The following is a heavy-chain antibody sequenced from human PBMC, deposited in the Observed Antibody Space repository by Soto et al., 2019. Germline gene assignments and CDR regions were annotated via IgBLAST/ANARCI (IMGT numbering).Heavy chain of an antibody. CDR1: GGSMSEYF. J-gene: IGHJ4*02. CDR2: IYYLGST. D-gene: IGHD3-10*01. Sequence: SETLSLTCSVSGGSMSEYFWSWIRQSPGKGLEWIGYIYYLGSTDYNPSLKSRVTISVGTSKRQFSLRLTSVTAADTAVYYCARDGYDGSGSPYPAYWGPGTKVTVYS. V-gene: IGHV4-59*01. CDR3: ARDGYDGSGSPYPAY.